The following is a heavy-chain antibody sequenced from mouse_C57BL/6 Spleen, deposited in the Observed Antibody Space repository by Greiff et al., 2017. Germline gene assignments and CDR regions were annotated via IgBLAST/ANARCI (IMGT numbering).Heavy chain of an antibody. Sequence: QVQLQQPGAELVRPGTSVKLSCKASGYTFTSYWMHWVKQRPGQGLEWIGVIDPSDSYTNYNQTFKGKATLTVDTSSSTAYMQLSSLTSEDSAVYYCARGWLLRDWYFDVWGTGTTVTVSS. V-gene: IGHV1-59*01. D-gene: IGHD2-3*01. CDR1: GYTFTSYW. CDR3: ARGWLLRDWYFDV. J-gene: IGHJ1*03. CDR2: IDPSDSYT.